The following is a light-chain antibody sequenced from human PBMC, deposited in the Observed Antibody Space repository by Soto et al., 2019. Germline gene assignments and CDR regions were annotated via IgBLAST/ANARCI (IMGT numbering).Light chain of an antibody. J-gene: IGLJ1*01. Sequence: QCALTQPASVSESPGQSITISCTGTSSDVGGYNYVSWYQQHPGKAPKLMIYEVSNRPSGVSNRFSGSKSGNTASLTISGLQAEDEAEYYCSSYTSSSTLVFGTGTKVTVL. CDR2: EVS. CDR1: SSDVGGYNY. CDR3: SSYTSSSTLV. V-gene: IGLV2-14*01.